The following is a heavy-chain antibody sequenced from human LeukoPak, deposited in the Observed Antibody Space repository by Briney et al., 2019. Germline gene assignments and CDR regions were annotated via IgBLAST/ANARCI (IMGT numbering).Heavy chain of an antibody. CDR3: ARRATTVTTGYYFYYMDV. J-gene: IGHJ6*03. Sequence: ASETLSLTCTVSGGSINSRSYYWGWIRQPPGKGLEWIGSVYYGGTTYYNPSLKSRVTISEDTSKNQFSLKLSSVTAADTAVYYCARRATTVTTGYYFYYMDVWGKPTTVTVSS. CDR2: VYYGGTT. D-gene: IGHD4-17*01. CDR1: GGSINSRSYY. V-gene: IGHV4-39*01.